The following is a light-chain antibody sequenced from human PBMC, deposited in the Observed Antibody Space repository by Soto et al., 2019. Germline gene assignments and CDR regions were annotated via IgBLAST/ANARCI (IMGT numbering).Light chain of an antibody. CDR2: YDD. J-gene: IGLJ2*01. Sequence: QSVLTQPPSVSGAPRQRVTISCSGSSANIGNNDVNWYQQLPRKTPKLLIYYDDLLPSGVSDRFSGSKSGTSASPAISVLQSEDEADYYCGAWDDSLNSVVFGGGTKVTVL. CDR3: GAWDDSLNSVV. CDR1: SANIGNND. V-gene: IGLV1-36*01.